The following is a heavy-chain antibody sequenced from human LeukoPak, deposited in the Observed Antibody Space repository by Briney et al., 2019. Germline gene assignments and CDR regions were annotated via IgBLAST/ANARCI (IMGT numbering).Heavy chain of an antibody. CDR1: GFTFSSYA. J-gene: IGHJ4*02. CDR3: ATEARQVSGIVSARDY. D-gene: IGHD6-13*01. CDR2: ISGSGDST. V-gene: IGHV3-23*01. Sequence: GGSLRLSCAASGFTFSSYAMSWVRHAPGKGLEWASAISGSGDSTYYADPVKGRFTISRDNSKNMLYLQMSSLRAEDTAVYYCATEARQVSGIVSARDYWGQGTLVTVSS.